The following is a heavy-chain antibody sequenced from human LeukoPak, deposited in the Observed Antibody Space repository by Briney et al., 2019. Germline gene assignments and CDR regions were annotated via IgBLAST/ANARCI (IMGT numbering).Heavy chain of an antibody. CDR3: ARHVVATTTGRHYYYCGMDV. Sequence: GEPRNSSGMCPGYRLTGYFITGVRPVRGKGLEWIGIIYPGESDTRYTPSFQAQVTISADKSVSTDYLQWSSLKASDTAMYYCARHVVATTTGRHYYYCGMDVWGKGTTVTVSS. D-gene: IGHD5-12*01. CDR2: IYPGESDT. V-gene: IGHV5-51*01. CDR1: GYRLTGYF. J-gene: IGHJ6*04.